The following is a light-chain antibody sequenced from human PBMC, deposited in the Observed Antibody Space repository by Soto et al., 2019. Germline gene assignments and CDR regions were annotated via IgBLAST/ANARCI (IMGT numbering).Light chain of an antibody. J-gene: IGLJ1*01. V-gene: IGLV1-40*01. Sequence: QALVTQPPSVSGAPGQRVTISCTGSSSNIGAGYDVHWYQQLPGAAPKLLIYRNSNRPSGVPDRFSGSKSGSSASLAITGLQAEDEADYFCQSHDSRLHGSVFGPGTKVTVL. CDR1: SSNIGAGYD. CDR2: RNS. CDR3: QSHDSRLHGSV.